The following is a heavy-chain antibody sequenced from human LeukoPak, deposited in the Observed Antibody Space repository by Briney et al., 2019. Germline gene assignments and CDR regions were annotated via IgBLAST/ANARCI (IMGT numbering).Heavy chain of an antibody. Sequence: PSETLSLTCAVYGGSFSGYYWSWIRQPPGKGLEWIGEINHSGSTNYNPSLKSRVTTSVDTSKNQFSLKLSSVTGADTAVYYCARGPPSPVEANYGMDVWGQGTTVTVSS. V-gene: IGHV4-34*01. CDR2: INHSGST. CDR3: ARGPPSPVEANYGMDV. CDR1: GGSFSGYY. J-gene: IGHJ6*02.